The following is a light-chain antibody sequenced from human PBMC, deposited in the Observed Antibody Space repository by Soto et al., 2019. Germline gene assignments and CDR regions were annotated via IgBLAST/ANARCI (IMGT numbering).Light chain of an antibody. Sequence: AILLTQSPSSLSASVGDRVTITCRASQGISSALAWYQHKPGKAPKLLIYDASSLESGVPSRFSGSGSGTDFTLTISSVQPEDFATYYCQQCNNYLCTFGQGTRLEIK. CDR3: QQCNNYLCT. V-gene: IGKV1D-13*01. CDR2: DAS. CDR1: QGISSA. J-gene: IGKJ5*01.